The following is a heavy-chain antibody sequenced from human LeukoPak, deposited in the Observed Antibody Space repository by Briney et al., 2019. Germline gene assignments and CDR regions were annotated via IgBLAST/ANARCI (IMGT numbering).Heavy chain of an antibody. Sequence: PGGSLRLSCEASGFTFGDYWMSWVRQAPGQGLTWVAHINQHGSEQHLVASVQGRFSVSRDNAKNSLYLQMDSLRVEDTAVYYCAGGALDYWGQGSPVIVSS. CDR2: INQHGSEQ. V-gene: IGHV3-7*04. J-gene: IGHJ1*01. CDR3: AGGALDY. D-gene: IGHD3-16*01. CDR1: GFTFGDYW.